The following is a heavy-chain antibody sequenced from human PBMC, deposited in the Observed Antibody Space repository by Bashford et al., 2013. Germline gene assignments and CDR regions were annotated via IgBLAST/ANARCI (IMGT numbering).Heavy chain of an antibody. CDR1: GYTFTSYY. CDR2: INPSGGST. D-gene: IGHD4-17*01. J-gene: IGHJ2*01. Sequence: ASVKVSCKASGYTFTSYYMHWVRQAPGQGLEWMGIINPSGGSTSYAQKFQGRVTMTRDTSTSTVYMELSSLRSEDTAVYYCARDRMDYGDPWYFDLVGPWHPGPPSP. CDR3: ARDRMDYGDPWYFDL. V-gene: IGHV1-46*01.